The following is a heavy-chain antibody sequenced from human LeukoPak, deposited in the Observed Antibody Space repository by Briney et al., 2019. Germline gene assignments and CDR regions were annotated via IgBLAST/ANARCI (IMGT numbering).Heavy chain of an antibody. J-gene: IGHJ4*02. D-gene: IGHD3-10*01. V-gene: IGHV3-30*18. CDR3: ANDRSMGLDY. Sequence: PGGSLRLSCGASGFTFSTYGMHWVRQAPGKGLEWVAVISYDGSNKYYADSVKGRFTISRDNSKNTLYLQINSLRAEDTAVYYCANDRSMGLDYWGQGTLVSVSS. CDR2: ISYDGSNK. CDR1: GFTFSTYG.